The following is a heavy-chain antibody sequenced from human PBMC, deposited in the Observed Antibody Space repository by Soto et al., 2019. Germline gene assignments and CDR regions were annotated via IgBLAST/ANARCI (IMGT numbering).Heavy chain of an antibody. V-gene: IGHV5-51*01. CDR3: ARPAGGGDGSGSPYYYGMDV. D-gene: IGHD3-10*01. J-gene: IGHJ6*02. CDR2: IYPGDSDT. Sequence: GESLKISCKGSGYSFTSYWIGWVRQMPGKGLEWMGIIYPGDSDTRYSPSFQGQVTISAHKSISTAYLQWSSLKASDTAMYYCARPAGGGDGSGSPYYYGMDVWGQGTTVTVSS. CDR1: GYSFTSYW.